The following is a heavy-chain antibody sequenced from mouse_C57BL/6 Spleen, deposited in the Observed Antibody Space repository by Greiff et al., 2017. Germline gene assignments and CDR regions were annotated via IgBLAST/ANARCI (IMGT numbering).Heavy chain of an antibody. CDR2: FYPGSGSI. CDR3: ARHEDLTTVVAEGVLAY. D-gene: IGHD1-1*01. J-gene: IGHJ3*01. CDR1: GYTFTEYT. Sequence: QVQLKESGAELVKPGASVKLSCKASGYTFTEYTIHWVKQRSGQGLEWIGWFYPGSGSIKYNEIFKDKATLTADKSSSTVYMGLSRLTSEDSAVYFCARHEDLTTVVAEGVLAYWVQGALVTVSA. V-gene: IGHV1-62-2*01.